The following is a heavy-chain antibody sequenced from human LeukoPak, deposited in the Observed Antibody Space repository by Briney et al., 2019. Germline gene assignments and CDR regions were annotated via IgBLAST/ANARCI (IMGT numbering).Heavy chain of an antibody. CDR1: GGSISSYY. J-gene: IGHJ4*02. CDR2: IYTSGST. CDR3: ARDKDSSGNRDY. D-gene: IGHD3-22*01. Sequence: SETLSLTCTVSGGSISSYYWSWIRQPAGKGLEWIGRIYTSGSTNYNPSLKSRVTMSVDTSKNQFSLRLSSVTASVTAVYYCARDKDSSGNRDYWGQGTLVTVSS. V-gene: IGHV4-4*07.